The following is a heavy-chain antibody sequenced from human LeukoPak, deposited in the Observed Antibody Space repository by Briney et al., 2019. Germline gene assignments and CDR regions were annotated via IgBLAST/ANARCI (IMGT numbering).Heavy chain of an antibody. CDR2: ISAYNGNT. J-gene: IGHJ6*02. D-gene: IGHD6-13*01. Sequence: GASVKVSCKASGYTFTSYGISWVRQAPGQGLEWMGWISAYNGNTNYAQKLQGRVTMTTDTSTSTAYMELRSLRSDDTAVYYCARDPDIAAAGYYGMDVWGQGTTVTVSS. CDR1: GYTFTSYG. V-gene: IGHV1-18*01. CDR3: ARDPDIAAAGYYGMDV.